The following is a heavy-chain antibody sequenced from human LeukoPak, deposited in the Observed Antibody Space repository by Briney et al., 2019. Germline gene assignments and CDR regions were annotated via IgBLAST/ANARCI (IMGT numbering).Heavy chain of an antibody. CDR1: GGSFSGYY. CDR2: IYYSGST. CDR3: ARRNYYDSSRLDY. D-gene: IGHD3-22*01. J-gene: IGHJ4*02. Sequence: PSETLSLTCAVYGGSFSGYYWSWIRQPPGKGLEWIGYIYYSGSTYYNPSLKSRVTISVDTSKNQFSLKLSSVTAADTAVYYCARRNYYDSSRLDYWGQGTLVTVSS. V-gene: IGHV4-30-4*08.